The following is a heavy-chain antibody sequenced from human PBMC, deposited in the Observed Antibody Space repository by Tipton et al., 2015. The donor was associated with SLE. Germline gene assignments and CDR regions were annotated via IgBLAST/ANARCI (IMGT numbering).Heavy chain of an antibody. J-gene: IGHJ5*02. D-gene: IGHD4-17*01. V-gene: IGHV4-39*07. CDR1: GGSISSSSYY. CDR2: IYYSGST. Sequence: TLSLTCTVSGGSISSSSYYWGWIRQPPGKGLEWIGSIYYSGSTNYNPSLKSRVTISVDTSKNQFSLKLSSVTAADTAVYYCARTTVTTRWFDPWGQGTLVTVSS. CDR3: ARTTVTTRWFDP.